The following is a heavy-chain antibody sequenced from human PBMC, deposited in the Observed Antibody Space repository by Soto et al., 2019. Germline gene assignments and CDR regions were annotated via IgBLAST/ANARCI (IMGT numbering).Heavy chain of an antibody. CDR2: INPSGGST. J-gene: IGHJ5*02. Sequence: ASVKVSCKASGYTFTSYYMHWVRQAPGQGLEWMGIINPSGGSTSYAQKFQGRVTMTRDTSTSTVYMELSSLRSEDTAVYYCARDDCSGGSCYSSWFGPWGQGTLVTVSS. CDR1: GYTFTSYY. V-gene: IGHV1-46*01. CDR3: ARDDCSGGSCYSSWFGP. D-gene: IGHD2-15*01.